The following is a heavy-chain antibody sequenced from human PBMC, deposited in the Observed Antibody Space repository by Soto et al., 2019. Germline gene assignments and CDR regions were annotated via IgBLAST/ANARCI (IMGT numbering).Heavy chain of an antibody. Sequence: GASVKVSCKASGYTFTGYYIHWLRQAPGQGPEWMGWINPNSGGTNYVQKFQGWVTMTRDTSISTAYMELSRLRSDDTAVYYCAREKDGTGTYTFDHWGQGSLVTVSS. D-gene: IGHD3-10*01. CDR1: GYTFTGYY. CDR2: INPNSGGT. CDR3: AREKDGTGTYTFDH. V-gene: IGHV1-2*04. J-gene: IGHJ4*02.